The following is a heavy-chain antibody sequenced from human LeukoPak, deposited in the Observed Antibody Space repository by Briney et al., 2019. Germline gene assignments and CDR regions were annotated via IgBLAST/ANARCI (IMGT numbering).Heavy chain of an antibody. V-gene: IGHV1-18*01. D-gene: IGHD3-3*01. CDR1: GYTFTSYG. Sequence: GASVKVSCKASGYTFTSYGISWVRQAPGQGLEWMGWISAYNGNTNYAQKLQGRVTMTTDTSTSTAYMELRSLRSDDTAVYYCAISYDFWSDTNWFDPWGQGTLVTVSS. J-gene: IGHJ5*02. CDR2: ISAYNGNT. CDR3: AISYDFWSDTNWFDP.